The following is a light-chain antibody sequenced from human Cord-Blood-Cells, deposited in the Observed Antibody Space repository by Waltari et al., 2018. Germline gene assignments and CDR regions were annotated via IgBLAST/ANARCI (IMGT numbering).Light chain of an antibody. J-gene: IGLJ1*01. Sequence: QSARTQPASVSGSPGHSITIPCTGTSSDDAGYKYVSWYQQHPGKAPIPMIYEVSTRPSVVSNRFSGSKSGNTASLTISGLQAEDEADYYCSSYTSSSTYVFGTGTTVTVL. CDR3: SSYTSSSTYV. V-gene: IGLV2-14*01. CDR1: SSDDAGYKY. CDR2: EVS.